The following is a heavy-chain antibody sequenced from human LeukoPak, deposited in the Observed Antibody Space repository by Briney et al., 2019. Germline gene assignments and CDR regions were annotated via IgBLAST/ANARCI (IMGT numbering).Heavy chain of an antibody. D-gene: IGHD5-18*01. Sequence: GGSLRLSCAASGFTFSSYAMSWVRQAPGKGLEWVSAISGSGGSTYYADSVKGRFTISRGNSKNTLYLQMNSLRAEDTAVYYCAKDRFWEDTAMAHDYWGQGTLVTVSS. CDR3: AKDRFWEDTAMAHDY. CDR1: GFTFSSYA. V-gene: IGHV3-23*01. CDR2: ISGSGGST. J-gene: IGHJ4*02.